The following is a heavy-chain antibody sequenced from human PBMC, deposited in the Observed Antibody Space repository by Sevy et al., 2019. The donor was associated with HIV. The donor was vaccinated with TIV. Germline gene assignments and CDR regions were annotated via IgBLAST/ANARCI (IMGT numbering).Heavy chain of an antibody. J-gene: IGHJ3*02. Sequence: SETLSLTCAVYGGSFSGYYWSWIRQPPGKGLEWIGEINHSGSTNYNPSLKSRVTISLDTSKNQFSLKLSCVTAADTAVYYCARHCGGDCSHAFDIWGQGTMVTVSS. CDR1: GGSFSGYY. D-gene: IGHD2-21*02. V-gene: IGHV4-34*01. CDR3: ARHCGGDCSHAFDI. CDR2: INHSGST.